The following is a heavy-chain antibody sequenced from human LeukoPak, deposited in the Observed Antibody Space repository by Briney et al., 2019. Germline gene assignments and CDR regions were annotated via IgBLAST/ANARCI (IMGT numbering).Heavy chain of an antibody. CDR3: ARDWKTNSFDY. CDR2: ISYAGNNK. V-gene: IGHV3-30*07. J-gene: IGHJ4*02. Sequence: PGGSLRLSCAASGFTFSSYAMHWVRQAPGKGLEWVAFISYAGNNKNYADSVKGRFTISRDNSKNTLYVQMDSLRAGDTAIYYCARDWKTNSFDYWGQGTLVTVSS. CDR1: GFTFSSYA. D-gene: IGHD1-1*01.